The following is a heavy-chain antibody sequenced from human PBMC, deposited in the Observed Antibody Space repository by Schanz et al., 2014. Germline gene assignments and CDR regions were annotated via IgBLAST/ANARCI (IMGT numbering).Heavy chain of an antibody. D-gene: IGHD3-16*01. J-gene: IGHJ4*02. V-gene: IGHV3-72*01. Sequence: EVQLVESGGGLVQPGGSLRLSCVASGFTFFGSFAMSWVRQAPGKGLEWVGRITNKPNNYNTEYAASVKGRFTISRDDSRNSLYLQMSSLKTEDTAVYYCVRLDVHDYWGQGILVTVSS. CDR1: GFTFFGSFA. CDR2: ITNKPNNYNT. CDR3: VRLDVHDY.